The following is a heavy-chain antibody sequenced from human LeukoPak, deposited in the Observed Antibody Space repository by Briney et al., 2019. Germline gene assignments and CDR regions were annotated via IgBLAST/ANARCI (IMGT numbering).Heavy chain of an antibody. V-gene: IGHV1-18*01. CDR1: GYTFTNYG. Sequence: ASVKVSCKASGYTFTNYGFSWVRQAPGQGLEWMGWTSTHNGNKMYAQSLQGRVTVTTDTSTSTTYMGLTSLGSGDTAVYYCARDLRRGSYYDGHYLDFWGQGTLVTVSS. CDR2: TSTHNGNK. CDR3: ARDLRRGSYYDGHYLDF. D-gene: IGHD3-10*01. J-gene: IGHJ4*02.